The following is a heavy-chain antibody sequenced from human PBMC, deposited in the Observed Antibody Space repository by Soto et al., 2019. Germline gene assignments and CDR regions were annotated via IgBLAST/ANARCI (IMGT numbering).Heavy chain of an antibody. J-gene: IGHJ4*02. CDR2: IYHSGRT. V-gene: IGHV4-31*03. D-gene: IGHD3-9*01. CDR1: GGSMSNGYYY. Sequence: QVQLQESGPGLVKPSQTLSLTCTVSGGSMSNGYYYWSWVRQNPGKGLEWIGHIYHSGRTYYNPSLKSRVGILVDTSKNQFSLNLYSVTAADAAFYTCLSWLEVSLDYFDSWGQGTPVTVSS. CDR3: LSWLEVSLDYFDS.